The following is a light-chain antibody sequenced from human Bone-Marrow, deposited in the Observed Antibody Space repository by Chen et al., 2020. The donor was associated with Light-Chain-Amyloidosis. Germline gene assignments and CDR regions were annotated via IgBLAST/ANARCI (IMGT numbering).Light chain of an antibody. Sequence: DIVMTQSPDSLAVSLGERATINCKSSQSVLCRSNNKNYVSWYQQKPGQPPTLLIYWASTRESGVPDRFRGSESWTDCTLPISSLQAEDVADDSCQQYHTTADTFGQAPKLEI. J-gene: IGKJ2*01. V-gene: IGKV4-1*01. CDR2: WAS. CDR1: QSVLCRSNNKNY. CDR3: QQYHTTADT.